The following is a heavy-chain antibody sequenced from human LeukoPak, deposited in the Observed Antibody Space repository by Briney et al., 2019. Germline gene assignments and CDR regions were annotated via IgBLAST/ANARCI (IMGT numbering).Heavy chain of an antibody. D-gene: IGHD1-26*01. V-gene: IGHV3-7*01. CDR3: ARAGGTYYGIAFDI. Sequence: HSGGSLRLSCAASGFTFSNYWMSWVRQAPGKGLEWVANIKQDGSEKYYVDSVKGRFTISRDNAKNSLYLQMNSLRAEDTAVYYCARAGGTYYGIAFDIWGQGTMVTVSS. CDR2: IKQDGSEK. J-gene: IGHJ3*02. CDR1: GFTFSNYW.